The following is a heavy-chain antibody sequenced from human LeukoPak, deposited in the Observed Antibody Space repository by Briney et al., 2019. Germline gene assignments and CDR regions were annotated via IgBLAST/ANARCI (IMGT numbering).Heavy chain of an antibody. Sequence: PSETLSLTCTISGGSISSSYYWGWIRQPPGKGLEWIGSIYYSGSTYYNPSLKSRVTISVDTSKNQFSLKLSSVTAADTAVYYCAREYSSGWYSLVDYWGQGTLVTVSS. V-gene: IGHV4-39*07. J-gene: IGHJ4*02. CDR3: AREYSSGWYSLVDY. CDR2: IYYSGST. CDR1: GGSISSSYY. D-gene: IGHD6-19*01.